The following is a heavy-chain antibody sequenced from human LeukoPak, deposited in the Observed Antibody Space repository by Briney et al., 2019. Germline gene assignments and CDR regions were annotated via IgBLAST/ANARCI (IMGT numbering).Heavy chain of an antibody. D-gene: IGHD3-9*01. CDR3: ARDGHVGDILTGYSFAAFDI. CDR2: IYHSGST. Sequence: SQTLSLTCTVSGGSISSGGYYWSWIRQPPGKGLEWIGYIYHSGSTYYNPSLKSRVTISVDRSKNQFSLKLSSVTAADTAVYYCARDGHVGDILTGYSFAAFDIWGQGTMVTVSS. V-gene: IGHV4-30-2*01. CDR1: GGSISSGGYY. J-gene: IGHJ3*02.